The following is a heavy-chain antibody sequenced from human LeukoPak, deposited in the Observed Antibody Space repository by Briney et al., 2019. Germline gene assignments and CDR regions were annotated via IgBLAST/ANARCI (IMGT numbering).Heavy chain of an antibody. V-gene: IGHV3-9*03. CDR2: ISWNSGSI. J-gene: IGHJ4*02. CDR3: AKGEITMVRGVITN. D-gene: IGHD3-10*01. Sequence: GGSLRLSCAASGFTFDAYAMHWVRPAPGKGLGWVSGISWNSGSIGYADSVKGRFTISRDNAKNSLYLQMNSLRAEDMALYYCAKGEITMVRGVITNWGQGTLVTVSS. CDR1: GFTFDAYA.